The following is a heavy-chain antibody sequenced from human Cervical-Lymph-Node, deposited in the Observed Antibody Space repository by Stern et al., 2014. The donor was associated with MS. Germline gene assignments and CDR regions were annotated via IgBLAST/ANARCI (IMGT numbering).Heavy chain of an antibody. CDR3: ARGHSSGFHFDS. CDR1: GGSISSGSHF. D-gene: IGHD3-22*01. Sequence: DQLVESGPGLVKPSQTLSLTCTVSGGSISSGSHFWSWIRQPAGKGLEWIGRIYTSGNTKYNPSHRNRITFEIDTSKAQFSVNLPCVTAADTAVYYCARGHSSGFHFDSWGRGTLVTVSS. CDR2: IYTSGNT. V-gene: IGHV4-61*02. J-gene: IGHJ4*02.